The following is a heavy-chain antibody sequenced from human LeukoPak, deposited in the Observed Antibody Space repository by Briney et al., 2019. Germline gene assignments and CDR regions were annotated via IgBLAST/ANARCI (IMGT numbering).Heavy chain of an antibody. D-gene: IGHD3-10*01. J-gene: IGHJ6*03. CDR2: IRYNGNNQ. Sequence: QAGGSLRPSCAASGFTFNNYGMHWVRQAPGKGLEWVAFIRYNGNNQYYADSVKGRFTISRDNSKNTLYLQMNSLKGGDTAVYYCAKDSAFYYIDVWGKGTTVIISS. CDR1: GFTFNNYG. CDR3: AKDSAFYYIDV. V-gene: IGHV3-30*02.